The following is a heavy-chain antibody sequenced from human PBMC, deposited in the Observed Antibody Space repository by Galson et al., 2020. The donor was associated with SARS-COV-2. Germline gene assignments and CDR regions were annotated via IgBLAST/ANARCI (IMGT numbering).Heavy chain of an antibody. CDR3: AARVEMATIPPLGYFDY. CDR1: GGSISSYY. CDR2: IYYSGST. D-gene: IGHD5-12*01. Sequence: ASETLSLTCTVSGGSISSYYWSWIRQPPGKGLEWIGYIYYSGSTNYNPSLKSRVTISVDTSKNQFSLKLSSVTAADTAVYYCAARVEMATIPPLGYFDYWGQGTLVTVSS. V-gene: IGHV4-59*01. J-gene: IGHJ4*02.